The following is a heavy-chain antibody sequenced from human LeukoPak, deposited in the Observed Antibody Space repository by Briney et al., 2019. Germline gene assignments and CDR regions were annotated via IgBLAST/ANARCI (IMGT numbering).Heavy chain of an antibody. V-gene: IGHV1-8*03. CDR3: AREKYYYGSGSYYRSYYYMDV. Sequence: ASVKVSCKASGGTFSGYDINWVRQATGQGLEWMGWMNPNSGNTGYAQKFQGRVTITRNTSISTAYMELSSLRSEDTAVYYCAREKYYYGSGSYYRSYYYMDVWGKGTTVTVSS. D-gene: IGHD3-10*01. J-gene: IGHJ6*03. CDR2: MNPNSGNT. CDR1: GGTFSGYD.